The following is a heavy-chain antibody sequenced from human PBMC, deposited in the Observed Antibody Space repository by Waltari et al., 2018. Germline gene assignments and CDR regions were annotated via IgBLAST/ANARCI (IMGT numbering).Heavy chain of an antibody. CDR3: AKVKRDDYSDYWSRWFDP. V-gene: IGHV4-4*07. D-gene: IGHD4-17*01. CDR2: ISTNGGN. J-gene: IGHJ5*02. CDR1: GGSINSYY. Sequence: QVQLRESGPGLVKPSETLSLTCTVSGGSINSYYWSWIRQPAGEGLEWLGHISTNGGNNYNPALKLRVTMSVDTSKNQFSLKLSSVTAADTALYYCAKVKRDDYSDYWSRWFDPWGQGTLVTVSS.